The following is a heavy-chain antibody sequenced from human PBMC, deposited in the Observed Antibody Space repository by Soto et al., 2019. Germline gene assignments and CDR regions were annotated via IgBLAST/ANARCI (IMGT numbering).Heavy chain of an antibody. J-gene: IGHJ4*02. Sequence: EVQLLESGGGLVQPGGSLRLSCAASGFTFSNYAMNWVRQAPGKGLKWVSTISGSGGSPYYADSVKGRFTISRDNSKNTLYLQMNSLRAGDSAIYYCAKEGTSGLYYFDYWGQGTLVTVSS. CDR1: GFTFSNYA. CDR2: ISGSGGSP. D-gene: IGHD6-19*01. V-gene: IGHV3-23*01. CDR3: AKEGTSGLYYFDY.